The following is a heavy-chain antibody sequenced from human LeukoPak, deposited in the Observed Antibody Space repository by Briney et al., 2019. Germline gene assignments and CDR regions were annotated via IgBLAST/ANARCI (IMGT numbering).Heavy chain of an antibody. V-gene: IGHV3-23*01. D-gene: IGHD3-22*01. CDR2: VSGGGVST. Sequence: GGSLRLSCAASGFTFSSYGMTWVRQAPGKGLEWVSSVSGGGVSTYYADAVKGRFTISRDNSKNTLYLQMNTLRAEDTAVYHCAKAAVTIIGVGDAFDIRGQGTRVTVSS. CDR1: GFTFSSYG. J-gene: IGHJ3*02. CDR3: AKAAVTIIGVGDAFDI.